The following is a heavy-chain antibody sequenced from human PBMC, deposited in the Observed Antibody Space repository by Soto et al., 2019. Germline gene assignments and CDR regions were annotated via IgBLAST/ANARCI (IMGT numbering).Heavy chain of an antibody. V-gene: IGHV1-18*01. J-gene: IGHJ6*02. CDR3: ARKGYIGNFGLDV. Sequence: QVQLVQSGAEVKRPGASVKVSCKASGYTFRNYDVAWVRRAPGHGLEWMGWISISKGKTYYQESLQGRVTMTMDTSTTNTHNEVRSLRSDDTAVYYCARKGYIGNFGLDVWGQGTTVTVSS. CDR1: GYTFRNYD. CDR2: ISISKGKT. D-gene: IGHD5-12*01.